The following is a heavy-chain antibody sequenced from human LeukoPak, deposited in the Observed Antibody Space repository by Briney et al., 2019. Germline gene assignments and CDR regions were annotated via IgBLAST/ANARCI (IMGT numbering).Heavy chain of an antibody. CDR3: ARVRDSGSYYEGLDY. V-gene: IGHV1-69*01. CDR1: GGTFSSYA. J-gene: IGHJ4*02. D-gene: IGHD1-26*01. CDR2: IIPIFGTA. Sequence: ASVKVSCKASGGTFSSYAISWVRQAPGQGLEWMGGIIPIFGTANYAQKFQGRVTITADESTSTAYMELSSLRSEDTAVYYCARVRDSGSYYEGLDYWGQGTLDTVSS.